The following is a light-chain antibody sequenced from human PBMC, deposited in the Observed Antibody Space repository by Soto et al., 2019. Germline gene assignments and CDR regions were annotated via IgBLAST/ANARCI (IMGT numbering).Light chain of an antibody. J-gene: IGKJ1*01. V-gene: IGKV1-5*03. CDR1: QTISSW. Sequence: DIQMTQSPSTLSGAVGDRVTITCRASQTISSWLAWYQQKPGKAPKLLIYKASTLKSGVPSRFSGSGSGTEFTRTIRSLQPDDFSTYYCQHYNSYSEAFGQGTKVELK. CDR3: QHYNSYSEA. CDR2: KAS.